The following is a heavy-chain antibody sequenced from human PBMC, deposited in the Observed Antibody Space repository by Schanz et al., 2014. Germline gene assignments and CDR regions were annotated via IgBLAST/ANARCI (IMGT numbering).Heavy chain of an antibody. CDR1: GYTFTTYA. CDR3: AKAEYDILTDSYSRLDP. D-gene: IGHD3-9*01. CDR2: ISVYTGNT. V-gene: IGHV1-18*01. Sequence: QIQLVQSGPEVKKPGASVRVSCKASGYTFTTYAMSWVRQAPGQGPEWVGWISVYTGNTKYGQKVQGRVTMTADTSTNTAYMELRSLRSDDTAVYYCAKAEYDILTDSYSRLDPWGQGTLVTVSS. J-gene: IGHJ5*02.